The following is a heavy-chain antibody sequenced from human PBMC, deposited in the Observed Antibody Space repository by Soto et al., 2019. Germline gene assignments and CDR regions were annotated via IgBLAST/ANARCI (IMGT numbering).Heavy chain of an antibody. V-gene: IGHV1-2*04. CDR2: INPNSGGT. D-gene: IGHD6-13*01. CDR3: ARDPSAAAGTFPWFDP. J-gene: IGHJ5*02. CDR1: GYTFTGYY. Sequence: GASVKVSCKASGYTFTGYYMHWVLQAPGQGLEWMGWINPNSGGTNYAQKFQGWVTMTRDTSISTAYMELSRLRSDDTAVYYCARDPSAAAGTFPWFDPWGQGTLVTVSS.